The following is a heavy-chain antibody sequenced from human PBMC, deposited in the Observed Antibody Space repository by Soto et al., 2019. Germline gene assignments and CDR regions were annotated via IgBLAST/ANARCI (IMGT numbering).Heavy chain of an antibody. J-gene: IGHJ4*02. Sequence: SETLSLTCAVYGGSFGGYYWSWIRQPPGKGPEWIGEINHSGSTNYNPSLKSRVTISVDTSKNQFSLKLSSVTAADTAVYYCARGRRNYDFWSGYCRFDYWGQGTLVTVSS. CDR2: INHSGST. CDR1: GGSFGGYY. CDR3: ARGRRNYDFWSGYCRFDY. V-gene: IGHV4-34*01. D-gene: IGHD3-3*01.